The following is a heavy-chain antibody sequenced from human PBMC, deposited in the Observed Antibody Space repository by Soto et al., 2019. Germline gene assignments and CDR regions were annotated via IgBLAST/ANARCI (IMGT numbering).Heavy chain of an antibody. D-gene: IGHD5-12*01. CDR1: GCSISSYY. CDR3: ARGRGEATSVYYYNGMDV. J-gene: IGHJ6*01. CDR2: IYYSGST. Sequence: SETLSLTCTVSGCSISSYYWSWIRQPPGKGLEWIGYIYYSGSTNYNPSLESRVTISVDTSKNQFSLKLSSVTAADTAVYYCARGRGEATSVYYYNGMDVWGQGTTVTV. V-gene: IGHV4-59*01.